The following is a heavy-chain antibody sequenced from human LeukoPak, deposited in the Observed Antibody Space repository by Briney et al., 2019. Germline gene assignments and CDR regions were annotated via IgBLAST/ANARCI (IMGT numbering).Heavy chain of an antibody. Sequence: GRSLRLSCAASGFTFSSYAMHWVRQAPGKGLEWVAVISYDGSNKYYADSVKGRFTISRDNSKNTLYLQMNSLRAEDTAVYYCARVYTTSSSWYGDFDYWGQGTLVTVSS. CDR3: ARVYTTSSSWYGDFDY. V-gene: IGHV3-30-3*01. J-gene: IGHJ4*02. CDR1: GFTFSSYA. D-gene: IGHD6-13*01. CDR2: ISYDGSNK.